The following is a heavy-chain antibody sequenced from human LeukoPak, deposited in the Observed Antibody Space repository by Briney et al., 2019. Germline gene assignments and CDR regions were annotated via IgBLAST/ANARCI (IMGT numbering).Heavy chain of an antibody. CDR1: GFSLRKHP. J-gene: IGHJ4*02. D-gene: IGHD3-22*01. CDR2: ISGDGGTT. CDR3: ARDCSSGNCRGALDY. Sequence: GGSLRLSCAASGFSLRKHPMHWVRQAPGKGLEFVSAISGDGGTTFYASSVKGRFTISRDNSKNMVVLQMGSLRTDDMDVYFCARDCSSGNCRGALDYWGQGALVTVSS. V-gene: IGHV3-64*01.